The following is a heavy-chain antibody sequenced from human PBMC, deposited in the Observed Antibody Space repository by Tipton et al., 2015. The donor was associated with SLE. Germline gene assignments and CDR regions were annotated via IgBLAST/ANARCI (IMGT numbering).Heavy chain of an antibody. Sequence: GSLRLSCAASGFTFSSYEMNWVRQAPGKGLEWVSYISSSGYTIYYADSVRGRFTISRDNAKNSLYLQMNSLRAEDTAIYYCARSSRVTADYWGQGTLVTVSS. J-gene: IGHJ4*02. CDR2: ISSSGYTI. V-gene: IGHV3-48*03. CDR3: ARSSRVTADY. D-gene: IGHD2-21*02. CDR1: GFTFSSYE.